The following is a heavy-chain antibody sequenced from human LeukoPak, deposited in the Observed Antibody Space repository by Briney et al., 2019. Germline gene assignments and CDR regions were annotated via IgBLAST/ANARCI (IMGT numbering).Heavy chain of an antibody. CDR2: IYSGGST. CDR1: GFTVSSNY. V-gene: IGHV3-53*01. CDR3: ALGYNLDYFDY. Sequence: GGSLRLSCAASGFTVSSNYMGWVRQAPGKGLEWVSVIYSGGSTYYADSVKGRFTISRDNSKNTLYLQMNSLRAEDTAVYYCALGYNLDYFDYWGQGTLVTVSS. J-gene: IGHJ4*02. D-gene: IGHD5-24*01.